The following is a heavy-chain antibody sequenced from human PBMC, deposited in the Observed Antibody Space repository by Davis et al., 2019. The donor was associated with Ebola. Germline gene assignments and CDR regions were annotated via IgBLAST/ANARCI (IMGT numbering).Heavy chain of an antibody. J-gene: IGHJ6*02. V-gene: IGHV4-59*01. CDR3: ARGPSSSPSAIYYYYGMDV. Sequence: SETLSLTCTVSGGSFSTYYWSWVRQPPGKGLEWVGYIYYSGTTHYNPSLRGRVTISVDTSKNQFSLKLSSVTAADTAVYYCARGPSSSPSAIYYYYGMDVWGQGTTVTVSS. CDR1: GGSFSTYY. D-gene: IGHD6-6*01. CDR2: IYYSGTT.